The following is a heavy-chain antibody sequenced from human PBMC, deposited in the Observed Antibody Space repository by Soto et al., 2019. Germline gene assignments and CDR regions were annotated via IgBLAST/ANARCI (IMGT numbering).Heavy chain of an antibody. V-gene: IGHV3-13*01. CDR1: GFSFSNHD. J-gene: IGHJ3*01. Sequence: GGSLRRSCAASGFSFSNHDMHWVRQPKGKGLEWVSGITTGGNAYFADSVKGRFSISRENAKNSFYLQTSSLRAEDTAMYYCVRVNADAYDVWGQGTMVTVSS. CDR3: VRVNADAYDV. CDR2: ITTGGNA.